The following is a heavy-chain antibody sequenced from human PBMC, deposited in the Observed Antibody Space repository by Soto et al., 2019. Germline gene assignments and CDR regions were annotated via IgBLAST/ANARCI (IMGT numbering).Heavy chain of an antibody. CDR3: ARGPDGRFDP. Sequence: PSETLSLTCGVYGGSFSGYYWTWFRQPPGKGLEWIGEINRSGNTKYNPSLQSRVTMSVDTSKNQFSLNLHSVTAADTGVYYCARGPDGRFDPSGQGTLVTVYS. CDR1: GGSFSGYY. V-gene: IGHV4-34*01. J-gene: IGHJ5*02. CDR2: INRSGNT.